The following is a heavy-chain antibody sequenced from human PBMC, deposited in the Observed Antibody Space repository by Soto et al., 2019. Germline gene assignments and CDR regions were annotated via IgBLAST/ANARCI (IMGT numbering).Heavy chain of an antibody. CDR1: AFTFRIYA. D-gene: IGHD2-2*01. Sequence: EAQLLESGGGLVRPGGSLRLYCAASAFTFRIYAMSWVRQAPGKGQECVSAITASADTTYYADSVKGRFTISRDNSKNTRYLRMNSLRAEDTAVYYCAKVRPLRDCTSTSCLGAFDIWGQGTMVTVS. J-gene: IGHJ3*02. CDR3: AKVRPLRDCTSTSCLGAFDI. V-gene: IGHV3-23*01. CDR2: ITASADTT.